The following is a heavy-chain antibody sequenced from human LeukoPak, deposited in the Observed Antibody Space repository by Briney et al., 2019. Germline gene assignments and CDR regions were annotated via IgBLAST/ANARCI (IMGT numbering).Heavy chain of an antibody. J-gene: IGHJ4*02. CDR3: ARDTGEAALDY. CDR1: GFTFSSYA. Sequence: GGSLRLSCAASGFTFSSYAMHWVRQAPGKGLEWVAVVSYDGSNKYYADSVKGRFTISRDNSKNTLYLQMNSLRAEDTAVYYCARDTGEAALDYWGQGTLVTVSS. D-gene: IGHD3-16*01. CDR2: VSYDGSNK. V-gene: IGHV3-30-3*01.